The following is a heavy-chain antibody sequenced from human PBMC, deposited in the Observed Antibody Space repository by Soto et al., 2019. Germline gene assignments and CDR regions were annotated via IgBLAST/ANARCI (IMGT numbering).Heavy chain of an antibody. J-gene: IGHJ4*02. V-gene: IGHV4-34*01. CDR2: INHSGFT. CDR1: GGSFTGYY. Sequence: SETLSLTCDVSGGSFTGYYWSWIRQPPGKGLEWIGEINHSGFTNYNPSLTGRVIISLDTSKSQFSLKLSSLTAADTAFYFCARGHGRFAHWGQGTLVTVSS. CDR3: ARGHGRFAH.